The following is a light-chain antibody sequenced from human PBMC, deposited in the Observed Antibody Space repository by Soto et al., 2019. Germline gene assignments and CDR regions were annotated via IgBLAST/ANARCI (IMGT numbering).Light chain of an antibody. V-gene: IGLV3-9*01. CDR2: RDS. CDR3: QVWDSSTARV. J-gene: IGLJ3*02. Sequence: SYELTQPLSVSVALGQTARITCGGNNIGSKNVHWYQQKPGQAPVLVIYRDSNRPSGIPERFSASNSGNTATLTITRAQAGDEGDYYCQVWDSSTARVFGGGTKLTVL. CDR1: NIGSKN.